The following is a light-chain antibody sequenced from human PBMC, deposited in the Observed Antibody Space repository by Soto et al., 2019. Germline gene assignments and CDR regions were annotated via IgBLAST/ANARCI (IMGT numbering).Light chain of an antibody. Sequence: EIAMTQSPATLSVSPGERATLSCRASQSVNSNLAWYQQKPGQAPRLLIYGASTRATGIPARFSGSGSGTEFTVTISSLQSEDFAVYYCQQYNNWPLTFGGGNKVEIK. J-gene: IGKJ4*01. CDR1: QSVNSN. V-gene: IGKV3-15*01. CDR2: GAS. CDR3: QQYNNWPLT.